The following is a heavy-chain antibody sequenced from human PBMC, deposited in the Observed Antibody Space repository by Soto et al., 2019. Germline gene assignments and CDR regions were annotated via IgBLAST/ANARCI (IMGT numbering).Heavy chain of an antibody. J-gene: IGHJ4*02. CDR1: GGSISSSSYY. CDR3: AGTSSGYYFFDY. V-gene: IGHV4-39*01. Sequence: QLQLQESGPGLVKPSETLSLTCTVSGGSISSSSYYWGWIRQPPGKGLEWIGSIYYSGSTYYNPSLKSRVTISVDTSKNQFSLKLSSVTAADTAVYYCAGTSSGYYFFDYWGQGTLVTGSS. D-gene: IGHD3-22*01. CDR2: IYYSGST.